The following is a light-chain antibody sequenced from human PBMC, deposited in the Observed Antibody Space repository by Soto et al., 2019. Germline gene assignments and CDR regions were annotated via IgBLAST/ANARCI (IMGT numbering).Light chain of an antibody. CDR2: EGS. Sequence: QSALTQPASVSASPGQSITISCTGTSSDVGSSNLVSWYQHHPGKAPKLIIYEGSRRPSGVSGRFSGSKSGNTASLTISGLQADDEADYYCCSFARCITFYAFGTGTQLTVL. V-gene: IGLV2-23*01. CDR1: SSDVGSSNL. CDR3: CSFARCITFYA. J-gene: IGLJ1*01.